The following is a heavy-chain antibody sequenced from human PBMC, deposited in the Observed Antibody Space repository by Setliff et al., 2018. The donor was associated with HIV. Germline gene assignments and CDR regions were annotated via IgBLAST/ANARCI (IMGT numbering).Heavy chain of an antibody. CDR3: ARGGDYDSSGYYVT. CDR2: ISGSGGST. V-gene: IGHV3-23*01. J-gene: IGHJ4*02. D-gene: IGHD3-22*01. Sequence: LRLSCAASGFTFSSYAMSWVRQAPGKGLEWVSAISGSGGSTYYADSVRGRFTISRDNSKNTLYLQMNSLRAEDTAVYFCARGGDYDSSGYYVTWGQGSLVTVSS. CDR1: GFTFSSYA.